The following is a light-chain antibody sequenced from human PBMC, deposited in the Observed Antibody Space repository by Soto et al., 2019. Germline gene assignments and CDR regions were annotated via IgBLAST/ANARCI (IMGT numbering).Light chain of an antibody. CDR3: SLYTSSSTYV. Sequence: QSALTQPPSVSGSPGQSVTISCTGTSSDVGSYNRVSWYQQPPGTAPKLMIYEVSNRPSGVPDRFSGSKSGNTASLTISGLQADDEADYYCSLYTSSSTYVFGTGTKLTV. CDR1: SSDVGSYNR. CDR2: EVS. V-gene: IGLV2-18*01. J-gene: IGLJ1*01.